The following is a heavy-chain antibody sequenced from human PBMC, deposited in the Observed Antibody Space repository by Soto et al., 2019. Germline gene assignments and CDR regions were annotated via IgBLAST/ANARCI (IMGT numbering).Heavy chain of an antibody. CDR3: AKDGIRFCSVGKCIWFFDL. CDR1: QSTYSTYA. CDR2: ISETGDFT. Sequence: WGSLGLSCASSQSTYSTYAMSWVRQAPGKGLEWVSTISETGDFTYYADSVKGRFTISRDNSMDTLYLQMNSLRADDTAVYYCAKDGIRFCSVGKCIWFFDLWGRGTMVTVSS. J-gene: IGHJ2*01. V-gene: IGHV3-23*01. D-gene: IGHD2-15*01.